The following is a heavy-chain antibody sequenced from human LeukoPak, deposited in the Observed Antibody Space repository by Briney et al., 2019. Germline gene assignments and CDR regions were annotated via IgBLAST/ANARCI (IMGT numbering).Heavy chain of an antibody. V-gene: IGHV4-4*07. J-gene: IGHJ6*02. CDR3: ARDSAMVRGVLYGMDV. Sequence: SETLSLTRTVSGGSISSYYWSWIRQPAGKGLEWIGRIYTSGSTNYNPSLKSRVTMSVDTSKNQFSLKLSSVTAADTAVYYCARDSAMVRGVLYGMDVWGQGTTVTVSS. CDR2: IYTSGST. CDR1: GGSISSYY. D-gene: IGHD3-10*01.